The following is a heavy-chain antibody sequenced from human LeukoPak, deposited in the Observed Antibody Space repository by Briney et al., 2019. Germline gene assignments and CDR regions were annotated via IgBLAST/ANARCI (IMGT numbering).Heavy chain of an antibody. J-gene: IGHJ4*02. V-gene: IGHV3-48*03. CDR2: ITSSGTT. CDR3: ARSATDSSSVDY. Sequence: GGSLRLSCAATGFTFSSHEMNWVRQAPGKGLEWVSYITSSGTTKYGDSVKGRFTISRDNAKNSLYLQMNSLRAEDTAVYYCARSATDSSSVDYWGQGTLVTVSS. D-gene: IGHD6-6*01. CDR1: GFTFSSHE.